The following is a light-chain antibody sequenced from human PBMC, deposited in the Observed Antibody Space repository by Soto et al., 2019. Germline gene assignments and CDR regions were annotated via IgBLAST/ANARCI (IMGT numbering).Light chain of an antibody. CDR2: GVS. J-gene: IGKJ4*01. CDR1: QSFRNNY. Sequence: EVVLTQSPGTLSLSPGERATLSCRASQSFRNNYLAWYQQRPGQAPRLLIYGVSRRASGIPDRFSGSGSEADFTLTIIRLEPEDSGVYYCQQYDATPGFTFGGGTKVEIK. CDR3: QQYDATPGFT. V-gene: IGKV3-20*01.